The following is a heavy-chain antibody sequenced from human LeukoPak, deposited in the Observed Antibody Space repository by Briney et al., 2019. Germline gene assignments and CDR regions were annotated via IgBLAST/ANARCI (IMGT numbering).Heavy chain of an antibody. D-gene: IGHD5-12*01. CDR3: AVQTIVANTKGDAFDI. CDR1: GYTFTAYY. J-gene: IGHJ3*02. CDR2: INCNSAGT. V-gene: IGHV1-2*06. Sequence: ASVKVSCKASGYTFTAYYIHWVRQAPGQGLEWVGRINCNSAGTNYAQKFRGRVTMTRDTSISTVYMELSSLRSDDTAVYYCAVQTIVANTKGDAFDIWGHGTTVIVSS.